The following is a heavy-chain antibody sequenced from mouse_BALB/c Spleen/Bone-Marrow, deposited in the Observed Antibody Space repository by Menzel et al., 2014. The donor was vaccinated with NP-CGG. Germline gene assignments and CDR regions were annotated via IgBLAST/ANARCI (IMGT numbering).Heavy chain of an antibody. V-gene: IGHV1-14*01. J-gene: IGHJ4*01. CDR1: GYTFTRYV. Sequence: EVQVVESGPELVKPGASVKMSCKASGYTFTRYVIHWVRQKPGQGPEWIGYINPYNDGIKYNEKFKGKATLTSDKSSSTAYMELSSLTSEDSAVYYCASGTPATSYYALDYWGQGTSVTVSS. D-gene: IGHD1-2*01. CDR2: INPYNDGI. CDR3: ASGTPATSYYALDY.